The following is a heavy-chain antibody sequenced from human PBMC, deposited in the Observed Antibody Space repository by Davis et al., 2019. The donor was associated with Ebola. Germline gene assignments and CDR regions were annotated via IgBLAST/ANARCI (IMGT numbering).Heavy chain of an antibody. V-gene: IGHV1-18*01. D-gene: IGHD2-8*02. CDR3: TRHRRSVLHPFSRRTCTGTKCFPGADDYNGMDV. J-gene: IGHJ6*02. CDR1: GYTFTSYG. CDR2: ISAYNGNT. Sequence: AASVKVSCKASGYTFTSYGISWVRQAPGQGLEWMGWISAYNGNTNYAQKLQGRVTMTTDTSTSTAYMELRSLRSDDTAVYYCTRHRRSVLHPFSRRTCTGTKCFPGADDYNGMDVWGQGATVTVSS.